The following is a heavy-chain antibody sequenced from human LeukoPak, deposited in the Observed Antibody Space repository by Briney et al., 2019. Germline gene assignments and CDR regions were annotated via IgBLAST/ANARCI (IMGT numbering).Heavy chain of an antibody. Sequence: ASVKVSCKASGYAFTSYDIHWVRQATGQGLEWMGWMNPNSGKTGYAQRFQGRVTMTRNTSITTAYMELSSLRSEDTAMYYCASLIQNVYYGSEGAGYFDLWGRGTLVTVSS. CDR1: GYAFTSYD. CDR3: ASLIQNVYYGSEGAGYFDL. D-gene: IGHD3-10*01. V-gene: IGHV1-8*01. J-gene: IGHJ2*01. CDR2: MNPNSGKT.